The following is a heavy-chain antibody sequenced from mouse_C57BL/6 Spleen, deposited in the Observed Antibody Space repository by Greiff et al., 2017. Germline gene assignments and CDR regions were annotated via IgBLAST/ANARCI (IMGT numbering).Heavy chain of an antibody. Sequence: EVQRVESGPGLVKPSQSLSLTCSVTGYSITSGYYWNWIRQFPGNKLEWMCYISYDGSNNYNPSLKNRISITRDTSKNQFFLKLNSVTTEDTATYYCARARVTTAMDYWGQGTSVTVSS. V-gene: IGHV3-6*01. CDR2: ISYDGSN. J-gene: IGHJ4*01. CDR3: ARARVTTAMDY. CDR1: GYSITSGYY. D-gene: IGHD2-2*01.